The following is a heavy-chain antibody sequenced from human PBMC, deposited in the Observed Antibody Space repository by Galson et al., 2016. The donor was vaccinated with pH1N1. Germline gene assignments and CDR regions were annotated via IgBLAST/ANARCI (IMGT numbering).Heavy chain of an antibody. V-gene: IGHV1-18*01. J-gene: IGHJ4*02. Sequence: SVKVSCKASGYTFSNYGIIWVRQAPGQGFEWMGWISGYNGDTIYAQKFQGRVTMTTDTSTSTAYMDLRSLRSDDTAIYYCARGRDYDILTGSSYYFDYWGQGTLVTVSS. D-gene: IGHD3-9*01. CDR3: ARGRDYDILTGSSYYFDY. CDR2: ISGYNGDT. CDR1: GYTFSNYG.